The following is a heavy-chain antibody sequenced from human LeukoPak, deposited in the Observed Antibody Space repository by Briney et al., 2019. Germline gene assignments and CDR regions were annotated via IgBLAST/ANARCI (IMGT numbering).Heavy chain of an antibody. Sequence: SETMSLTCTVYGGSISSYYWSWNRQPPGKGLEWIGYIYYSGSTNYNPSLKSRVTISVDTSKNQFSLKLSSVTAADTAVYYCARGPLRLDYWGQGTLVTVSS. CDR2: IYYSGST. D-gene: IGHD4-17*01. V-gene: IGHV4-59*01. CDR1: GGSISSYY. J-gene: IGHJ4*02. CDR3: ARGPLRLDY.